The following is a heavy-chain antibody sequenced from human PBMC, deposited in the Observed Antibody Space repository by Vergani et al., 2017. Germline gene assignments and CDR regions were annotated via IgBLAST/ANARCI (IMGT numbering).Heavy chain of an antibody. CDR1: GFTFTSSA. V-gene: IGHV1-58*02. D-gene: IGHD2-21*01. J-gene: IGHJ4*02. CDR2: IVVGSGNT. Sequence: QMQLVQSGPEVKKPGTSVKVSCKASGFTFTSSAIQWVRQARGQRLEWIGWIVVGSGNTNYAQKFQERVTITRDMTTSTANMELSSLRAEDTAVYYCATDLVTGWGDDCYRIWGQGTLVTVSS. CDR3: ATDLVTGWGDDCYRI.